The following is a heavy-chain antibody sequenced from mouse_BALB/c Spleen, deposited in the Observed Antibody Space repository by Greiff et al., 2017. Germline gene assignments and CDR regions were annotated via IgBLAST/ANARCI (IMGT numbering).Heavy chain of an antibody. CDR2: IYPGNSDT. Sequence: EVQLQQSGTVLARPGASVKMSCKASGYTFTSYWMHWVKQRPGQGLEWIGAIYPGNSDTSYNQKFKGKAKLTAVTSTSTAYMELSSLTNEDSAVYYCTRMGFYYGSSSFAYWGQGTLVTVSA. CDR1: GYTFTSYW. D-gene: IGHD1-1*01. J-gene: IGHJ3*01. CDR3: TRMGFYYGSSSFAY. V-gene: IGHV1-5*01.